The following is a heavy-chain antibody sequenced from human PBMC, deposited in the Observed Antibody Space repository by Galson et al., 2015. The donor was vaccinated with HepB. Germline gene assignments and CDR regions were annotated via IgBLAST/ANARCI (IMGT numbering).Heavy chain of an antibody. V-gene: IGHV4-39*01. D-gene: IGHD2-15*01. CDR1: GGCTSSNTYY. CDR3: ARHVGESGSYGMDV. Sequence: ATLSLTCAVFGGCTSSNTYYWSWIRHPPGRGLAWVGSIYYTGTTYYNPSLKSRVTISLDTSKNHFSLKLRSVTAADTAVYYCARHVGESGSYGMDVWGQETTVSVSS. J-gene: IGHJ6*02. CDR2: IYYTGTT.